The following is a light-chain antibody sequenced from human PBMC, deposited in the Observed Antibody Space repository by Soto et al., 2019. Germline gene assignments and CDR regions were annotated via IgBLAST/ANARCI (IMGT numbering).Light chain of an antibody. V-gene: IGLV2-8*01. CDR2: EVG. J-gene: IGLJ1*01. CDR1: SSDVGGYNH. Sequence: QSVLTQPPSASGSPGQSVTISCTGTSSDVGGYNHVSWYQQHPGKAPKLIISEVGKRPSGVPDRFSGSKSGNTASLSVSGLQAEDEADYCCSSLAGTFYVFGTGTKVTVL. CDR3: SSLAGTFYV.